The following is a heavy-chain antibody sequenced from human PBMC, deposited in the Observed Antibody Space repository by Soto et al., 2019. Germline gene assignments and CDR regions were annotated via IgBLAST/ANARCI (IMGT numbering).Heavy chain of an antibody. D-gene: IGHD5-12*01. CDR2: INPNGGVT. CDR1: GDSFNDYY. V-gene: IGHV1-2*04. CDR3: ARESGGATATLDYYYFYMDV. J-gene: IGHJ6*03. Sequence: ASVKVSCKSSGDSFNDYYIHWVRQAPGQGFEWMGWINPNGGVTKYAQKFQGWVSMTRDTSIRTVYMQLSRLRSDDTAVYYCARESGGATATLDYYYFYMDVWGTGTTVTVSS.